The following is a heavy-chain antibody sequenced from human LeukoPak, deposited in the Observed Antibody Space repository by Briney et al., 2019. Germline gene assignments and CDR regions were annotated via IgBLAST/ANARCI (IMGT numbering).Heavy chain of an antibody. CDR1: GFTFDDYA. V-gene: IGHV3-9*01. J-gene: IGHJ3*02. CDR2: ISWNSGSI. CDR3: ARRWLGAFDI. Sequence: GGSLRLSCAASGFTFDDYAMHWVRQAPGKGLEWVSGISWNSGSIGYADSVKGRFTISRDNAKNSLYLQMNSLRAEDTALYYCARRWLGAFDIWGQGTMVTVSS. D-gene: IGHD3-10*01.